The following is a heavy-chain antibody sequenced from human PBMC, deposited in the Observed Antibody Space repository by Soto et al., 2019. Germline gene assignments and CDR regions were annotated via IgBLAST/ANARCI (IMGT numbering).Heavy chain of an antibody. J-gene: IGHJ6*02. Sequence: PGESLKISCKGSGYSFTSYWIGWVRQMPGEGLEWMGIIYPGDSDTRYSPSFQGQVTISADKSISTAYLQWSSLKASDTAMYYCARQLVPAASYYYYYGMDVWGQGTTVTVSS. CDR1: GYSFTSYW. CDR2: IYPGDSDT. CDR3: ARQLVPAASYYYYYGMDV. V-gene: IGHV5-51*01. D-gene: IGHD2-2*01.